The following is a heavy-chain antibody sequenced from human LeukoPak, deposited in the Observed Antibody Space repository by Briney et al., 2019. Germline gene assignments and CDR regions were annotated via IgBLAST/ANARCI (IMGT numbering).Heavy chain of an antibody. CDR1: GFTFSSYS. D-gene: IGHD6-6*01. Sequence: GGSLRLSCAASGFTFSSYSMNWVRQAPGKGLEWVSSISSSSSYIYYADSVKGRFTISRDNAKNSLYLQMNSLRAEDTAVYYCARDRGDSSSSELYFDYWGQGTLVTVSS. V-gene: IGHV3-21*01. J-gene: IGHJ4*02. CDR2: ISSSSSYI. CDR3: ARDRGDSSSSELYFDY.